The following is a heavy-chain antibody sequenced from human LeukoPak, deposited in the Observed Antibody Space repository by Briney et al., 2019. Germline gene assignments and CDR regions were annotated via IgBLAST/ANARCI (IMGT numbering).Heavy chain of an antibody. CDR1: GGSFSGYY. D-gene: IGHD6-13*01. Sequence: SETLSLTCAVYGGSFSGYYWSWIRQPPGKGLEWIGEINHSGSTNYNPSLKSRVTISVDTSKNQFSLQLNSVTPEDTAVYYCARDEQQLVKQGTFDYWGKGTLVTVSS. CDR3: ARDEQQLVKQGTFDY. CDR2: INHSGST. J-gene: IGHJ4*02. V-gene: IGHV4-34*01.